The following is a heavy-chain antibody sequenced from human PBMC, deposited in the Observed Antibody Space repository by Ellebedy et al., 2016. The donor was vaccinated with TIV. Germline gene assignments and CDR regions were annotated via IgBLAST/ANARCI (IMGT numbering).Heavy chain of an antibody. V-gene: IGHV3-7*02. CDR2: IKYDGSET. D-gene: IGHD3-3*01. J-gene: IGHJ5*02. CDR1: GFSFSKYW. Sequence: GESLKISCAVSGFSFSKYWMTWVRQAPGKGLEWVANIKYDGSETYYADSAKGRFTISRDNAKNLLYLQMNSLRAEDTAVYYCARWYDDSWTGYYTWGQGTLVTVSS. CDR3: ARWYDDSWTGYYT.